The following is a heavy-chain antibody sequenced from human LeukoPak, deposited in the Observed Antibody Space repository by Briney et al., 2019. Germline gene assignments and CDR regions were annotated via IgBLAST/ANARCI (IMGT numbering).Heavy chain of an antibody. Sequence: SGGSLRLSCAGSGFTFSSYSMTWVRQAPGKGLEWVSAISGSGGSTYYADSVKGRFTISRDNSKNTLYLQMNSLRAEDTAVYYCARNYYDSSGYYYDLDYWGQGTLVTVSS. D-gene: IGHD3-22*01. CDR1: GFTFSSYS. J-gene: IGHJ4*02. CDR2: ISGSGGST. V-gene: IGHV3-23*01. CDR3: ARNYYDSSGYYYDLDY.